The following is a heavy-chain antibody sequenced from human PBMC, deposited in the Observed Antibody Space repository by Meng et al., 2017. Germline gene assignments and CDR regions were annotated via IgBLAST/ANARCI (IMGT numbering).Heavy chain of an antibody. Sequence: QVHLVPAGAEVKKPGSSVKVSCKASGGTFSSYAISWVRQAPGPGLEWMGGIIPIFGTANYAQKFQGRVTITTDESTSTAYMELSSLRSEDTAVYYCASTIAVAGTGWFDPWGQGTLVTVSS. V-gene: IGHV1-69*05. J-gene: IGHJ5*02. CDR3: ASTIAVAGTGWFDP. D-gene: IGHD6-19*01. CDR1: GGTFSSYA. CDR2: IIPIFGTA.